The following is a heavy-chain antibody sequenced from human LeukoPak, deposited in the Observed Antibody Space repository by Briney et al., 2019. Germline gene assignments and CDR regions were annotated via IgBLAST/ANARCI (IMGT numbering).Heavy chain of an antibody. CDR2: INTNTGNP. J-gene: IGHJ4*02. D-gene: IGHD3-22*01. V-gene: IGHV7-4-1*02. CDR3: ARDFWGANYYDSSGPDY. CDR1: GYTFTSYA. Sequence: GASVKVSCKASGYTFTSYAMNWVRQAPGQGLEWMGWINTNTGNPTYAQGFTGRFVFSLDTSVSTAYLQISSLKAEDTAVYYCARDFWGANYYDSSGPDYWGQGTLVTVSS.